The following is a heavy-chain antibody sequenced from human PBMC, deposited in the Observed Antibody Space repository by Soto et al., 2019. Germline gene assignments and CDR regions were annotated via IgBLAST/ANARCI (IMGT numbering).Heavy chain of an antibody. D-gene: IGHD2-21*02. CDR3: ARQGARGVTHFDY. J-gene: IGHJ4*02. CDR2: IYYSGST. CDR1: GGSIRSSSYY. V-gene: IGHV4-39*01. Sequence: QLQLQESGPGLVKPSETLSLTCTVSGGSIRSSSYYWGWIRQPPGKGLEWIRSIYYSGSTYYNPSLKSRVTISVDTSKNQFALNLSSVTAADTAVYYCARQGARGVTHFDYWGQGTLVTVSS.